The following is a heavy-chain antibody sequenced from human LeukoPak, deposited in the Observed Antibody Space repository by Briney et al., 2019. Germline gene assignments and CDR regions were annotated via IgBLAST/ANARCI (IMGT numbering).Heavy chain of an antibody. CDR2: TRTKANTYTT. V-gene: IGHV3-72*01. CDR1: GFTFSDHY. Sequence: GGSLRLSCAASGFTFSDHYMDWVRQAPGKGLQWVSRTRTKANTYTTEYAASVKGRFTISRGDSKNSLYLQMNGLKTEDTAVYYCARAGRYNDAARGLIDYWGQGTLVTVSS. J-gene: IGHJ4*02. D-gene: IGHD3-22*01. CDR3: ARAGRYNDAARGLIDY.